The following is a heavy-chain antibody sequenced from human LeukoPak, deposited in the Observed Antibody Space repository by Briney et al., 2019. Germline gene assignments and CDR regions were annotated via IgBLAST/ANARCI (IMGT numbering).Heavy chain of an antibody. J-gene: IGHJ3*02. CDR3: ARDQVVPAAIDDAFDI. D-gene: IGHD2-2*01. V-gene: IGHV3-21*01. Sequence: GGSLRLSCAASGFTFSSYSMNWVRQAPGKGLEWVSSISSSSSYIYYADSVKGRFTISRDNAKNSLYLQMNSLRAEDTAVYYCARDQVVPAAIDDAFDIWGQGTMVTVSS. CDR2: ISSSSSYI. CDR1: GFTFSSYS.